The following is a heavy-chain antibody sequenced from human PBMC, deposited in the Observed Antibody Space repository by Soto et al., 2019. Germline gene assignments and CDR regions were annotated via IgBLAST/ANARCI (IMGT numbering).Heavy chain of an antibody. CDR2: IYWNDDK. D-gene: IGHD1-7*01. CDR3: VYIAGWNYIGY. V-gene: IGHV2-5*01. J-gene: IGHJ4*02. CDR1: GFSLGTTGVG. Sequence: SGPTLVKPTQTLTLTCTFSGFSLGTTGVGVGWIRQPPGKALEWLSLIYWNDDKRYSPSLKSRLTITKDTSKNQVVLTMANMDPVDTATYYCVYIAGWNYIGYWGQGTLVTVSS.